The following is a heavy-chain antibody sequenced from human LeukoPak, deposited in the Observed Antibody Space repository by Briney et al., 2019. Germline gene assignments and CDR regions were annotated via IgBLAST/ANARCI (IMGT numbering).Heavy chain of an antibody. Sequence: WASVKVSCKASGYTFTNYAMHWVRQAPGQRLEWMVWINADNGNTKYSQKFQGRVTITRDTSASTAYMELSSLRSEDTAVYYCARAIYCSSTSCYYLPYYYGMDVWGKGTTVTVSS. J-gene: IGHJ6*04. CDR2: INADNGNT. D-gene: IGHD2-2*01. V-gene: IGHV1-3*01. CDR3: ARAIYCSSTSCYYLPYYYGMDV. CDR1: GYTFTNYA.